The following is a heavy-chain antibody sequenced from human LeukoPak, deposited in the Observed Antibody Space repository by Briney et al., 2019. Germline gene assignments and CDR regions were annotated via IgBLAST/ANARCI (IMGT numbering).Heavy chain of an antibody. Sequence: SETLSLTCTVSGGSISSYYWSWIRQPPGKRLEWIGYIYYSGSAIYNPSLKSRVTMSEDTSKNQFSLKLSSVTAADTAVYYCATRVWSDYYVDYWGQGTLVTVSS. CDR3: ATRVWSDYYVDY. D-gene: IGHD3-3*01. CDR2: IYYSGSA. CDR1: GGSISSYY. V-gene: IGHV4-59*08. J-gene: IGHJ4*02.